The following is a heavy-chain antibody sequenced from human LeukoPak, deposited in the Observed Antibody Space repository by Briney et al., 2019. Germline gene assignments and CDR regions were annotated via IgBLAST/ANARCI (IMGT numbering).Heavy chain of an antibody. J-gene: IGHJ4*02. Sequence: GRSLRLSCAASGFTFSSYAMHWVRQAPGKGLEWVAVISYDGSNKYYADSVKGRFTISRDNSKNTLYLQMNSLRAEDTAVYYCATYGSGSYIYWGQETLVTVSS. V-gene: IGHV3-30*04. CDR2: ISYDGSNK. CDR1: GFTFSSYA. CDR3: ATYGSGSYIY. D-gene: IGHD3-10*01.